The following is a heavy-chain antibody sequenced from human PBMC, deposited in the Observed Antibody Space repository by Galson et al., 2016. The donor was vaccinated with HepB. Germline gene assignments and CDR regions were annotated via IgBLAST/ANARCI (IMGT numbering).Heavy chain of an antibody. CDR1: GYTFTNYA. J-gene: IGHJ5*02. Sequence: SVKVSCKASGYTFTNYAMHWVRQAPGQRLEWMGWINAGNGNTKYSQKFQGRVIITRDTSASTAYMELSSLGSEDTAVYYCVRDHYDSSGYPYNWFDPWGQGTLVTVAS. V-gene: IGHV1-3*01. CDR3: VRDHYDSSGYPYNWFDP. CDR2: INAGNGNT. D-gene: IGHD3-22*01.